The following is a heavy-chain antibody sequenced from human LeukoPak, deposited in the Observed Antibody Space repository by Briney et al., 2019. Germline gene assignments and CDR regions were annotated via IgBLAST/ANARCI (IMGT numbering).Heavy chain of an antibody. CDR2: IYYSGST. D-gene: IGHD3-3*01. CDR3: ASGTPSYYDFWSGYNPLDY. V-gene: IGHV4-39*01. CDR1: GGSISSSSYY. J-gene: IGHJ4*02. Sequence: SETLSLTCTVSGGSISSSSYYWGWIRQPPGKGLEWIGSIYYSGSTYYNPSLKSRVTISVDTSKNQFSLRLSSVTAADTAVYYCASGTPSYYDFWSGYNPLDYWGQGTLVTVSS.